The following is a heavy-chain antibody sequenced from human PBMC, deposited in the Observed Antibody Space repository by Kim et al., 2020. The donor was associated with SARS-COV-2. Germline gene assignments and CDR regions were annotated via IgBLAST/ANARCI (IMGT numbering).Heavy chain of an antibody. CDR1: GFTFSSYG. CDR2: ITNDGHTT. J-gene: IGHJ2*01. V-gene: IGHV3-64*02. D-gene: IGHD1-1*01. CDR3: ARRMIPTGTNWFFDL. Sequence: GGSLRLSCAASGFTFSSYGMHWVRRAPWKGLEYVSSITNDGHTTYYADSVKGRFTISRDNSKNTMYLQMGSLRAEDTAVYYCARRMIPTGTNWFFDLWG.